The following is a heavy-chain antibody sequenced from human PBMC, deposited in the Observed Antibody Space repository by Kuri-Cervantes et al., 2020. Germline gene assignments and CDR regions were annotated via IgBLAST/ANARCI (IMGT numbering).Heavy chain of an antibody. CDR2: IYSGGDT. CDR1: GFTVSSNY. CDR3: AKEISPFNAFDI. J-gene: IGHJ3*02. V-gene: IGHV3-53*05. Sequence: GESLKISCAASGFTVSSNYMSWVRQGPGKGLEWVSVIYSGGDTYYADSVRGRFTISRDNSKNTLYLQINSLRAEDTAVYFCAKEISPFNAFDIWGQGTMVTVSS.